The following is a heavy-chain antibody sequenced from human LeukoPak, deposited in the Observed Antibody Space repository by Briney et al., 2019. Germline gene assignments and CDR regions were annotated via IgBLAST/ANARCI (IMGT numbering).Heavy chain of an antibody. V-gene: IGHV4-39*07. Sequence: SETLSLTCTVSGGSISSSSYYWGWIRQPPGKGLEWIGSIYYSGSTYYNPSLKSRVTISVDTSKNQFSLKLSSVTAADTAVYYCAREGGALWFGELSPYYFDYWGQGTLVTVSS. D-gene: IGHD3-10*01. CDR1: GGSISSSSYY. CDR3: AREGGALWFGELSPYYFDY. J-gene: IGHJ4*02. CDR2: IYYSGST.